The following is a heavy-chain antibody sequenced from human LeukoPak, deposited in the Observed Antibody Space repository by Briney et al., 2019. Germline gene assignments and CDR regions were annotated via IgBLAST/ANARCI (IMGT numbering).Heavy chain of an antibody. CDR1: GFTFSSYA. Sequence: GGSLRPSCAASGFTFSSYAMHWVRQAPGKGLEYVSAISSNGGSTYYANSVKGRFTISRDNSKNTLYLQMGSLRAEDMAVYYCARAGYSSGWTIDYWGQGTLVTVSS. D-gene: IGHD6-19*01. J-gene: IGHJ4*02. V-gene: IGHV3-64*01. CDR2: ISSNGGST. CDR3: ARAGYSSGWTIDY.